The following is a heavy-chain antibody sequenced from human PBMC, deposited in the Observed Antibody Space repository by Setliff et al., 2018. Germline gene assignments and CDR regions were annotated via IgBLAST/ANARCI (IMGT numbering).Heavy chain of an antibody. D-gene: IGHD1-26*01. CDR2: INPNSGGT. Sequence: ASVKVSCKASGYTFTGYYMHWVRQAPGQGLEWLGWINPNSGGTNYAQKFQGWVTMTRDTSISTAYMELSRLRSDDTAVYYCARGPPPGATDPYYFDYWGQGTLFTVSS. V-gene: IGHV1-2*04. J-gene: IGHJ4*02. CDR1: GYTFTGYY. CDR3: ARGPPPGATDPYYFDY.